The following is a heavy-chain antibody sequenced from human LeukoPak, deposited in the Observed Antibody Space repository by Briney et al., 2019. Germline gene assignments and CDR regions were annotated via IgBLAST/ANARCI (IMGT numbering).Heavy chain of an antibody. CDR3: AISREFNSPPRFDP. Sequence: ASVKVSCKASGYTFTSYGISWVRQAPGQGLEWMGWISAYNGNTNYAQKLQGRVTMTTDTSTSTAYMELRSLRSDDTAVYYCAISREFNSPPRFDPWGQGTLVTVSS. J-gene: IGHJ5*02. D-gene: IGHD3-10*01. V-gene: IGHV1-18*01. CDR2: ISAYNGNT. CDR1: GYTFTSYG.